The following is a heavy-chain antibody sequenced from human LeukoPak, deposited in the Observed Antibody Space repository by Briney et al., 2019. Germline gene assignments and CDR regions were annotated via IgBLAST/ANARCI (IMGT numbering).Heavy chain of an antibody. CDR2: ISGSGGST. Sequence: GGSLRLSCAASGFTFSNFGMHWVRQAPGKGLEWVSAISGSGGSTYYADSVKGRFTISRDNSKNTLYLQMNSLRAEDTAVYYCAKVRDSSSWYADYWGQGTLVTVSS. V-gene: IGHV3-23*01. D-gene: IGHD6-13*01. CDR3: AKVRDSSSWYADY. CDR1: GFTFSNFG. J-gene: IGHJ4*02.